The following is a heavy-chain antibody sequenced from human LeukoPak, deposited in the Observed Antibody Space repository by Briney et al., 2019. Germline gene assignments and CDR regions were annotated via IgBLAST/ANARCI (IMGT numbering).Heavy chain of an antibody. Sequence: SETLSLTCTVSGGSISSSSYYWGWIRQPPGKGLEWIGSIYYSGSTYYNPSLKSRVTISVDTSKNQFSLKLSSVTAADTAVYYCAGCSWIGHAAGMGVCDYWGQGTLVTVSS. V-gene: IGHV4-39*01. CDR2: IYYSGST. D-gene: IGHD6-13*01. CDR1: GGSISSSSYY. CDR3: AGCSWIGHAAGMGVCDY. J-gene: IGHJ4*02.